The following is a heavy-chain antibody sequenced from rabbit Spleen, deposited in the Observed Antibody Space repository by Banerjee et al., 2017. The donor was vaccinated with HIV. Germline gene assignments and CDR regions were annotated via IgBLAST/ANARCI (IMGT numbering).Heavy chain of an antibody. CDR2: IYTGSGGAT. CDR1: GFSFSSSYY. D-gene: IGHD6-1*01. V-gene: IGHV1S40*01. CDR3: ARGNYYYNSGYIYPHYFNL. J-gene: IGHJ4*01. Sequence: QSLEESGGDLVKPEGSLTLTCTASGFSFSSSYYICWVHQAPGKGLVWIGCIYTGSGGATYYASWAKGRFTISKTSSTTVTLQMTSLTAADTATYFCARGNYYYNSGYIYPHYFNLWGPGTLVTVS.